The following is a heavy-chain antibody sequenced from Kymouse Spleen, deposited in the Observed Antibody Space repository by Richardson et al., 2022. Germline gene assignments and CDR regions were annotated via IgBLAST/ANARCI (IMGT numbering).Heavy chain of an antibody. V-gene: IGHV4-34*01. CDR3: ARAHYDFWSGYYTPYFDY. CDR1: GGSFSGYY. CDR2: INHSGST. Sequence: QVQLQQWGAGLLKPSETLSLTCAVYGGSFSGYYWSWIRQPPGKGLEWIGEINHSGSTNYNPSLKSRVTISVDTSKNQFSLKLSSVTAADTAVYYCARAHYDFWSGYYTPYFDYWGQGTLVTVSS. J-gene: IGHJ4*02. D-gene: IGHD3-3*01.